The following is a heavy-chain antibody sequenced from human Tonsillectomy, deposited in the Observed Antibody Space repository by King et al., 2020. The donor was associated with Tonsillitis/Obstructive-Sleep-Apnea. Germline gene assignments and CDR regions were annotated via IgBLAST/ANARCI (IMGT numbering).Heavy chain of an antibody. V-gene: IGHV1-2*02. CDR1: GYTFTGSY. CDR2: INPNSGGT. J-gene: IGHJ5*02. CDR3: ARDGVPAAIGVPHNWFDP. D-gene: IGHD2-2*01. Sequence: QLVQSGAEVKKPGASVKVSCKASGYTFTGSYIHWVRQAPGQGLEWMGWINPNSGGTNYARKFQGRVTMTRDTSISTAYMELSRLRSDDTAVYYCARDGVPAAIGVPHNWFDPWGQGTLVTVSS.